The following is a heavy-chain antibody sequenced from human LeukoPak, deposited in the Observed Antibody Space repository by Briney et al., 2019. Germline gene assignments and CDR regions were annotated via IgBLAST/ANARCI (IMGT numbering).Heavy chain of an antibody. J-gene: IGHJ4*02. Sequence: GESLKISCKGSGYSFTSYWIGWVRQMPGKGLEWMGIIYPGDSDTRYSPSFQGQVTISADKSISTAYLQWSSLKASDTAMYYCARHLQGTRRSGWHSVFDYWGQGTLVTVSS. D-gene: IGHD6-19*01. V-gene: IGHV5-51*01. CDR2: IYPGDSDT. CDR1: GYSFTSYW. CDR3: ARHLQGTRRSGWHSVFDY.